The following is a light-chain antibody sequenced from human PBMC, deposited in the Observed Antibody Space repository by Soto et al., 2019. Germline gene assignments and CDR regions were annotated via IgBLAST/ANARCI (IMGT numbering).Light chain of an antibody. CDR2: DAS. Sequence: EIVLTQSPATLSLSPGERATLSCRVSQSVSSYLAWYQQKPGQAPRLLIYDASNRATGIPARFSGSGSGTDFTLTISSLEPEDFAVYYWQQRSNWPPYTFGQGTKLEIK. CDR3: QQRSNWPPYT. J-gene: IGKJ2*01. V-gene: IGKV3-11*01. CDR1: QSVSSY.